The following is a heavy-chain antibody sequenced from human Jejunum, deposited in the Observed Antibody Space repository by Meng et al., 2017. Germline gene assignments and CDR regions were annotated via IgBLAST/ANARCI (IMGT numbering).Heavy chain of an antibody. Sequence: QVQGEESGPGRGRPSETLSLTCPVSGGSVSSAAYYWNWIRQPPGKGLEWIGYIYYSGGTTYSPSLNSRVTISIDTAKNQVSLKVSSVTAADTAVYYCAHSSSSSSFGFDYWGQGTLVTVSS. J-gene: IGHJ4*02. V-gene: IGHV4-61*08. D-gene: IGHD6-6*01. CDR3: AHSSSSSSFGFDY. CDR2: IYYSGGT. CDR1: GGSVSSAAYY.